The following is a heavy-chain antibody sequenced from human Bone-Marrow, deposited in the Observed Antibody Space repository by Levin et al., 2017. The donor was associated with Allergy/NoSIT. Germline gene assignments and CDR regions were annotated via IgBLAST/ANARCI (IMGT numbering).Heavy chain of an antibody. V-gene: IGHV1-18*01. CDR3: ARGVGATLGRAFDI. J-gene: IGHJ3*02. D-gene: IGHD2-15*01. Sequence: AGESLKISCKASGYTFTNYGVNWVRQAPGQGLEWMGWISAYNGNTYYAQKFQGRVTMTTDTSTSTAYMELGSLRSDDTAVYYCARGVGATLGRAFDIWGQGTMVTVSS. CDR1: GYTFTNYG. CDR2: ISAYNGNT.